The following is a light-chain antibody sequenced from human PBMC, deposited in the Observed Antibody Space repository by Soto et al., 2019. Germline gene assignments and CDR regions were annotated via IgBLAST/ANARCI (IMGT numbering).Light chain of an antibody. Sequence: QSALTQPPSASGSPGQSVTISCTGTSSDVGSYNYGSWYQQHPGKAPKLMIYEVTKRPSGVPDRFSGYKSGNTASLTVSGLQPEDEADYYCSSYAGSNILVFGGGTQLTVL. CDR1: SSDVGSYNY. CDR3: SSYAGSNILV. V-gene: IGLV2-8*01. J-gene: IGLJ2*01. CDR2: EVT.